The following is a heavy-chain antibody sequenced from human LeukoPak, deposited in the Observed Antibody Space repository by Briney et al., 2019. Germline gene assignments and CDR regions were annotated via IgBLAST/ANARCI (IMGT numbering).Heavy chain of an antibody. CDR3: ARGFQSGIGELFGNWFDP. J-gene: IGHJ5*02. Sequence: PSETLSLTCAVYGGSFSGHYWSWIRQPPGKGLEWIGEINHSGSTNYNPSLKSRVTISVDTSKNQFSLKLSSVTAADTAVYYCARGFQSGIGELFGNWFDPWGQGTLVTVSS. CDR1: GGSFSGHY. D-gene: IGHD3-10*01. CDR2: INHSGST. V-gene: IGHV4-34*01.